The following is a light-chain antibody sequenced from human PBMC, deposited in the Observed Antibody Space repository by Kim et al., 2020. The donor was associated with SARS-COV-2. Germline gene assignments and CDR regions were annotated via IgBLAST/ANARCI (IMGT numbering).Light chain of an antibody. CDR3: QQYERSPWT. V-gene: IGKV3-20*01. CDR1: QSLGSDY. CDR2: GAS. J-gene: IGKJ1*01. Sequence: EIVLTQSPGTLSLSPGERATLSCRASQSLGSDYLAWYQQKPGQVPRLLIFGASTRAIDSPDRFSGSGSGTDFTLTISRLEPEDFAVYYCQQYERSPWTFGQGTKVDIK.